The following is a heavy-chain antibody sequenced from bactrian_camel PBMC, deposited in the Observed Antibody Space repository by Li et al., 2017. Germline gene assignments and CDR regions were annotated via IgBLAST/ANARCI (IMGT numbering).Heavy chain of an antibody. CDR3: AKDITGWLRDFGY. CDR2: IDSDRRT. Sequence: HVQLVESGGGSVQAGGCLTLSCAVSRGGGYCYYMGWFRQVAGKEREEVATIDSDRRTTYADSVKARFNISQDNAKGMLYLQMNSLKPDDTGMYYCAKDITGWLRDFGYWGQGTQVTVS. J-gene: IGHJ6*01. CDR1: RGGGYCYY. D-gene: IGHD2*01. V-gene: IGHV3S53*01.